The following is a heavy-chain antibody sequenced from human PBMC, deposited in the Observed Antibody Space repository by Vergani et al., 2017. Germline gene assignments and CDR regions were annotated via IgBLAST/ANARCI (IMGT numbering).Heavy chain of an antibody. V-gene: IGHV1-69-2*01. CDR2: VVPEDGET. D-gene: IGHD4-17*01. CDR1: AYTFSDHY. Sequence: VQLVLSGAEVKKPGATMQISCKVSAYTFSDHYMHWVNQAPGKGLEWMGLVVPEDGETIYAEKFKGRVTIAADTSTDTAHLELSSLRSEDTAVYYCATPQTVTTSGMEVWGQGTTVIVSS. J-gene: IGHJ6*02. CDR3: ATPQTVTTSGMEV.